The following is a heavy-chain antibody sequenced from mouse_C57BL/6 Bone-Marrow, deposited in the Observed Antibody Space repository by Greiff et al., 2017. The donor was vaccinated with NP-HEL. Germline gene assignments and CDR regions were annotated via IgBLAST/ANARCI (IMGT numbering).Heavy chain of an antibody. Sequence: QVQLQQPGAELVKPGASVKLSCKASGYTFTSYWMQWVKQRPGQGLEWIGEIDPSDSYTNYNQKFKGKATLTVDTSSSTAYMQLSSLTSEDSAVYYCARDGSSYGSYWYFDVGGTGTTVTVSS. J-gene: IGHJ1*03. V-gene: IGHV1-50*01. D-gene: IGHD1-1*01. CDR2: IDPSDSYT. CDR1: GYTFTSYW. CDR3: ARDGSSYGSYWYFDV.